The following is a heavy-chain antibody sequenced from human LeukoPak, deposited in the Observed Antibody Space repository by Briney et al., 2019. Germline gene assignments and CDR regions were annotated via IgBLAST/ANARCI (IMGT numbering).Heavy chain of an antibody. D-gene: IGHD3-3*01. V-gene: IGHV4-34*01. CDR1: GGSFSGYY. J-gene: IGHJ5*02. CDR3: ARGPGTIFGVDNWFDP. Sequence: PSETLSLTCAVYGGSFSGYYWSWIRQPPGKGLEWIGEINHSGSTNYNPSLKSRVTISVDTSKNQFSLKLSSVTAADTAVYYCARGPGTIFGVDNWFDPWGQGTLVTVSS. CDR2: INHSGST.